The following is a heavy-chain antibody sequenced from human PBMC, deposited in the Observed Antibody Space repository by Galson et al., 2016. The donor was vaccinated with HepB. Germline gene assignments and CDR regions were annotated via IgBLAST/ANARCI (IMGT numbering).Heavy chain of an antibody. CDR3: ARDRSRCGWHPYYYGLDV. Sequence: SVKVSCKASGGTFSTENISWVRQAPGQGLEWMGVIIPFSGTAHYAQKFQGQVTITADESTSTAYMELSSLRSEDTAVYYCARDRSRCGWHPYYYGLDVWGQGTTVTVAS. D-gene: IGHD6-19*01. CDR1: GGTFSTEN. J-gene: IGHJ6*02. V-gene: IGHV1-69*13. CDR2: IIPFSGTA.